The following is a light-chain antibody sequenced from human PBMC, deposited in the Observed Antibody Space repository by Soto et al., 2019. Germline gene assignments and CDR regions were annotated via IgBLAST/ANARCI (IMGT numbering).Light chain of an antibody. V-gene: IGKV1-5*01. CDR2: DAS. CDR3: QHGWS. Sequence: DIQMTQSPSTLSASLGDRVTITCRASQNINSWLAWYQQKPGKAPKFLIYDASILESGVPSRFSGSGSETQFTLTISSLQPEDFATYYCQHGWSFGQGTKVDIK. J-gene: IGKJ1*01. CDR1: QNINSW.